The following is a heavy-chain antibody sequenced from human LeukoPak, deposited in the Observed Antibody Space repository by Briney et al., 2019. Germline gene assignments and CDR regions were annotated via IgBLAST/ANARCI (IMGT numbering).Heavy chain of an antibody. CDR3: ARDLYCGGDCRYYFDY. CDR2: ISSSSYI. V-gene: IGHV3-21*01. D-gene: IGHD2-21*01. J-gene: IGHJ4*02. Sequence: GGPLRLSCAASGFTFSSYSMNWVRQAPGKGLEWVSSISSSSYIYYADSVKGRFTISRDNAKNSLYLQMNSLRAENTAVYYCARDLYCGGDCRYYFDYWGQGTLVTVSS. CDR1: GFTFSSYS.